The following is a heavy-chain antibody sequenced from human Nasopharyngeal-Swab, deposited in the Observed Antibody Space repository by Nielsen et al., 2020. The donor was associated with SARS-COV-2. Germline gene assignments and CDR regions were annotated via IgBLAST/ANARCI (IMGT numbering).Heavy chain of an antibody. J-gene: IGHJ6*03. D-gene: IGHD2-2*01. CDR1: GGSFSGYY. CDR3: ARGSPPGVVPAALGVIFYYYYYMDV. Sequence: SKTLSLTCAVYGGSFSGYYWSWIRQPPGKGLEWIGEINHSGGTNYNPSLKSRVTISVDTSKNQFSLKLSSVTAADTAVYYCARGSPPGVVPAALGVIFYYYYYMDVWGKGTTVTVSS. CDR2: INHSGGT. V-gene: IGHV4-34*01.